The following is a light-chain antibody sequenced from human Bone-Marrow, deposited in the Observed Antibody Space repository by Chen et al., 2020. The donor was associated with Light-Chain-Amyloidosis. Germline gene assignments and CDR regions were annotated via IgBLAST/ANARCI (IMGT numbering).Light chain of an antibody. CDR1: DLPTKY. V-gene: IGLV3-25*03. Sequence: SYELTQPPSVSVSPGQTARITCSGDDLPTKYAYWYQQKPGQAPVLVIHRYTERPSGISERFSGSSSGTTATLTISGVQAEDEADYQCQSADSSGTYEVIFGGGTKLTVL. CDR3: QSADSSGTYEVI. J-gene: IGLJ2*01. CDR2: RYT.